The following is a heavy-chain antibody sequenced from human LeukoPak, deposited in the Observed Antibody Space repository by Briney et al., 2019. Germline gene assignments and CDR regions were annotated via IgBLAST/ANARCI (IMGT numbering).Heavy chain of an antibody. J-gene: IGHJ6*03. CDR2: IIPIFGTA. CDR1: GGTFSSYA. D-gene: IGHD5-12*01. Sequence: GASVKVSCKASGGTFSSYAISWVRQAPGQGLEWMGGIIPIFGTANYAQKFQGRVTITADKSTSTAYMELGSLRSEDTAVYYCARVLADIVATYWYYYYMDVWGKGTTVTVSS. V-gene: IGHV1-69*06. CDR3: ARVLADIVATYWYYYYMDV.